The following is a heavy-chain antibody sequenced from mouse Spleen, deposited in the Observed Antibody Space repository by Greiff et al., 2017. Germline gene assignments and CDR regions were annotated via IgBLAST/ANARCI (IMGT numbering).Heavy chain of an antibody. V-gene: IGHV1-52*01. J-gene: IGHJ3*01. CDR3: ARGYYGYDGWFAY. Sequence: QVQLKQSGAELVRPGSSVKLSCKASGYTFTSYWMHWVKQRPIQGLEWIGNIDPSDSETHYNQKFKDKATLTVDKSSSTAYMQLSSLTSEDSAVYYCARGYYGYDGWFAYWGQGTLVTVSA. CDR2: IDPSDSET. D-gene: IGHD2-2*01. CDR1: GYTFTSYW.